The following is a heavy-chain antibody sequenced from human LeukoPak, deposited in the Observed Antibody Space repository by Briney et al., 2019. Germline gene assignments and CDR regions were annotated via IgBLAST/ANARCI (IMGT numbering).Heavy chain of an antibody. J-gene: IGHJ4*02. CDR3: AREVPRRRSGGYCSGGSCYVDYFDY. CDR1: GFTFSSYA. CDR2: ISYDGSNK. D-gene: IGHD2-15*01. V-gene: IGHV3-30-3*01. Sequence: GGSLRLSCAASGFTFSSYAMHWVRQAPGKGLEWVAVISYDGSNKYYADSVKGRFTISRDNSKNTLYLQMNSLRAEDTAVYYCAREVPRRRSGGYCSGGSCYVDYFDYWGQGTLVTVSS.